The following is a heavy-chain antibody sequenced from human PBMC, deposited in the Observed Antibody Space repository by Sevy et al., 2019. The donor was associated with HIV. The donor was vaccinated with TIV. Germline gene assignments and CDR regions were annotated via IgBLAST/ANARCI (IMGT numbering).Heavy chain of an antibody. CDR3: ARVDPYCGGDCYPSGAFDI. CDR2: ISSSSSYI. CDR1: GFTFSSYS. J-gene: IGHJ3*02. V-gene: IGHV3-21*01. Sequence: GGSLRLSCAASGFTFSSYSMNRVRQAPGKGLEWVSSISSSSSYIYYADSVKGRFTISRDNAKNSLYLQMNSLRAEDTAVYYCARVDPYCGGDCYPSGAFDIWGQGTMVTVSS. D-gene: IGHD2-21*02.